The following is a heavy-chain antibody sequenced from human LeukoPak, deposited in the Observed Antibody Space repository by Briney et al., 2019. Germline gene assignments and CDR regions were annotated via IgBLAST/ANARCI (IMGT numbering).Heavy chain of an antibody. D-gene: IGHD5-12*01. CDR3: ARRVYSGYVGY. J-gene: IGHJ4*02. CDR2: IYYSGST. V-gene: IGHV4-39*01. Sequence: PSETLSLTCTVSGGSISSSSYYWGWIRQPPGKGLEWIGSIYYSGSTYYNPSLKSRVTISVDTSKNQFSLKLSSVTAADTAVYYCARRVYSGYVGYWGQGTLVTVSS. CDR1: GGSISSSSYY.